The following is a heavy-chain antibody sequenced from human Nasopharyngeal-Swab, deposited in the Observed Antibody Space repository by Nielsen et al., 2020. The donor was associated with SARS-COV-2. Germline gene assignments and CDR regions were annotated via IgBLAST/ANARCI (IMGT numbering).Heavy chain of an antibody. CDR3: ARTAIEGGYYRGDAFDI. Sequence: GESLKISCKASGYSFTNYWIGWVRQMPGKGLEWMGIIYPGDSDTRYSPSFQGQVTISADKSISTAYLQWSSLKASDTAMYYCARTAIEGGYYRGDAFDIWGQGTMVTVSS. V-gene: IGHV5-51*01. CDR2: IYPGDSDT. CDR1: GYSFTNYW. J-gene: IGHJ3*02. D-gene: IGHD3-22*01.